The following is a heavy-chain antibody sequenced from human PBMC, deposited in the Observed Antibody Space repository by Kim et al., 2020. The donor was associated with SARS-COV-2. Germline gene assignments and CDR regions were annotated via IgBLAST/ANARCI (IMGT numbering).Heavy chain of an antibody. V-gene: IGHV4-34*01. J-gene: IGHJ4*02. D-gene: IGHD3-22*01. Sequence: SETLSLTCAVYGGSFSGYYWSWIRQPPGKGLEWIGEINHSGSTNYNPSLKSRVTISVDTSKNQFSLKLSSVTAADTAVYYCARGGGYDSSGYFNYWGQGTLVTVSS. CDR3: ARGGGYDSSGYFNY. CDR2: INHSGST. CDR1: GGSFSGYY.